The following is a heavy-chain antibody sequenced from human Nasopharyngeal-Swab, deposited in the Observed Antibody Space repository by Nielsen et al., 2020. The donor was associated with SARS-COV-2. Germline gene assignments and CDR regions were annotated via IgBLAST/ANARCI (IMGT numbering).Heavy chain of an antibody. CDR2: ISSSGSTI. D-gene: IGHD3-22*01. J-gene: IGHJ4*02. CDR3: ARAEEMYYYDSSGPFDY. CDR1: GFTFIDYY. V-gene: IGHV3-11*04. Sequence: GESLKLSCAASGFTFIDYYMRCIRQAPWKGPEWVSYISSSGSTIYYADSVKGRFTISRDNAKNSLYLQMNSLRAEDTAVYYCARAEEMYYYDSSGPFDYWGQGNLVTVSS.